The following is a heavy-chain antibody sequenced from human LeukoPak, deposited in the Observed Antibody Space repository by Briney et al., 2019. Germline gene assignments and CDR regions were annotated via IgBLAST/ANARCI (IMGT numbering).Heavy chain of an antibody. Sequence: PGGSLRLSCAASGFTFSNYWMSWVRQAPGKGLEWVANIKQDGSEKYYVDSVKGRFTISRDNAKNSLYLQMNSLRDEDTAVYYCARARASGRSGFDYWGQGTLVTVSS. CDR2: IKQDGSEK. D-gene: IGHD2-15*01. J-gene: IGHJ4*02. V-gene: IGHV3-7*01. CDR3: ARARASGRSGFDY. CDR1: GFTFSNYW.